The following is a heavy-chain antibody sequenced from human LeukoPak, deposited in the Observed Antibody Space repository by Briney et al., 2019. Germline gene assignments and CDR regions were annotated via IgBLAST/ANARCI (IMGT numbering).Heavy chain of an antibody. J-gene: IGHJ6*04. V-gene: IGHV3-15*01. CDR1: GFTFSNAW. Sequence: GGSLRLSCAASGFTFSNAWMSWVRQAPGKGLEWVGRIKSKTDGGTTDYAAPVKGRFTISRDDSKNTLYLQMNSLKTEDTAVHYCTTPPAGYCSSTSCPDYYGMDVWGKGTTVTVSS. D-gene: IGHD2-2*01. CDR3: TTPPAGYCSSTSCPDYYGMDV. CDR2: IKSKTDGGTT.